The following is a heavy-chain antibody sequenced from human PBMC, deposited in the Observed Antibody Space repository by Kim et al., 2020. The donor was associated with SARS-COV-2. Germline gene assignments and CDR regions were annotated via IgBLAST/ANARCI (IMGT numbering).Heavy chain of an antibody. CDR2: IYYSGST. D-gene: IGHD4-4*01. Sequence: SETLSLTCTVSGGSISSYYWSWIRQPPGKGLEWIGYIYYSGSTNYNPSLKSRGTISVDTYKNQFSLKLSSVTAADTAAYYCARDLYRRAYRDDYYGMDVWGQGTTVTVSS. CDR1: GGSISSYY. CDR3: ARDLYRRAYRDDYYGMDV. V-gene: IGHV4-59*13. J-gene: IGHJ6*02.